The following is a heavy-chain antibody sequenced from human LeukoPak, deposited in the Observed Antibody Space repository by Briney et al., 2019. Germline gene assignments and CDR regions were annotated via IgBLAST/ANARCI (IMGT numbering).Heavy chain of an antibody. CDR1: GYTFTGYY. V-gene: IGHV1-69*13. Sequence: SVKVSCKASGYTFTGYYMHWVRQAPGQGLEWMGGIIPIFGTANYAQKFQGRVTITADESTSTAYMELSSLRSEDTAVYYCARWDEYYDFWSGYFGRWGQGTLVTVSS. D-gene: IGHD3-3*01. CDR3: ARWDEYYDFWSGYFGR. CDR2: IIPIFGTA. J-gene: IGHJ4*02.